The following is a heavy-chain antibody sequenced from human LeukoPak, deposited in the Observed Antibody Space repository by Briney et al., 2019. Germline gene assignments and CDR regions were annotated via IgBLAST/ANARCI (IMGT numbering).Heavy chain of an antibody. CDR1: GFTLSSYA. J-gene: IGHJ4*02. V-gene: IGHV3-23*01. D-gene: IGHD2-15*01. CDR2: ISVSGNT. Sequence: PGGSLRLSCAASGFTLSSYAMSWVRQGPGKGLEWVSAISVSGNTYHADSVKGRFTISRDSSNLQMNSLRAGDAAVYYCAKAPVTTCSGAYCYPFDYWSQGTLVTVSS. CDR3: AKAPVTTCSGAYCYPFDY.